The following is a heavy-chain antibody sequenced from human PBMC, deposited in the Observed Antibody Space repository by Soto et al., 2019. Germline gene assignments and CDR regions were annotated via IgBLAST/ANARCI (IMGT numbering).Heavy chain of an antibody. V-gene: IGHV3-48*03. D-gene: IGHD3-3*01. CDR3: ARAGRFLEWLFYFDY. CDR2: ISSSGSTI. Sequence: LRLSCAASGFTFSSYEMNWVRQAPGKGLEWVSYISSSGSTIYYADSVKGRFTISRDNAKNSLYLQMNSLRAGDTAVYYCARAGRFLEWLFYFDYWGQGTLVTVSS. CDR1: GFTFSSYE. J-gene: IGHJ4*02.